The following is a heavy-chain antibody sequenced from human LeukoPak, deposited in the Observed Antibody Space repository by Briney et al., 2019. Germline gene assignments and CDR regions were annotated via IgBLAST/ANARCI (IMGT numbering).Heavy chain of an antibody. CDR2: IPYDGSNK. V-gene: IGHV3-30*18. CDR1: GFTLSSYC. Sequence: GSLRLSCSASGFTLSSYCLHWVRQAPGKGLEWVAVIPYDGSNKYYADSVKGRFTISRDNSKNTLYLQMNTLRAEDTAVYYCAKEVGYGMDVWGQGTTVTVSS. J-gene: IGHJ6*02. D-gene: IGHD1-26*01. CDR3: AKEVGYGMDV.